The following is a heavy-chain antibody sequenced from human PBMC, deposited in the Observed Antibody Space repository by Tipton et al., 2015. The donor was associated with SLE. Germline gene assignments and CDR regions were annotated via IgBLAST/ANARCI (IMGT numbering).Heavy chain of an antibody. V-gene: IGHV3-7*04. Sequence: SLRLSCAASGFTFSSYWMIWVRQAPGKGLEWVANIKQDGSEKNYVDSVKGRFTISRDNSKNTLYLQMNTLRPEDTAVYYCAKDLDCSGGSCYPLWGQGTVVTVSS. D-gene: IGHD2-15*01. J-gene: IGHJ3*01. CDR3: AKDLDCSGGSCYPL. CDR1: GFTFSSYW. CDR2: IKQDGSEK.